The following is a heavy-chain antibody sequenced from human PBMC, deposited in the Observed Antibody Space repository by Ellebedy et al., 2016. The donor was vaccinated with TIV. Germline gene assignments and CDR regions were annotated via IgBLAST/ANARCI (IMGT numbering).Heavy chain of an antibody. D-gene: IGHD3-10*01. CDR3: ARGRYYEDLMGPWTPFDL. J-gene: IGHJ3*01. Sequence: SETLSLTCTVSGGSITYYYWNWIRQPPGKGLEWIGYFYYSGSTNYNPSLKSRVSMSLDTSKNQFSLTLRSVTAVDTALYYCARGRYYEDLMGPWTPFDLWGQGTMVTVSS. CDR2: FYYSGST. V-gene: IGHV4-59*01. CDR1: GGSITYYY.